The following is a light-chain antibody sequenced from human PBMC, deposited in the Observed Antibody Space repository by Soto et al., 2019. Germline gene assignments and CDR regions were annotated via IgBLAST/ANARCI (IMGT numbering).Light chain of an antibody. Sequence: EIVMTQSPDTLSVSPGERDTLSCRASQSVSDNLAWYQQKPGQPPRLLIYGASTRATGVPSRFSGSGSGRDFTLTISSLQSEDFAVYYCQHCNDWSAFGQGTRLEIK. CDR3: QHCNDWSA. CDR1: QSVSDN. J-gene: IGKJ5*01. V-gene: IGKV3-15*01. CDR2: GAS.